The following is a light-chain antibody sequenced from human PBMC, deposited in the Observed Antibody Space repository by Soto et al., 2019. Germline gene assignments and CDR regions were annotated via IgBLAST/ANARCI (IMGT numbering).Light chain of an antibody. J-gene: IGKJ4*01. Sequence: EIVLTQSPATLSLSPGERATLSCRASQSVGGYLDWYQQKPGQAPRLLIYDASNRASGIPARFGGSGSGTDFTLTISSLAPEDLAVYYCHQRSNWPPLACGGGTKVEIK. CDR1: QSVGGY. V-gene: IGKV3-11*01. CDR3: HQRSNWPPLA. CDR2: DAS.